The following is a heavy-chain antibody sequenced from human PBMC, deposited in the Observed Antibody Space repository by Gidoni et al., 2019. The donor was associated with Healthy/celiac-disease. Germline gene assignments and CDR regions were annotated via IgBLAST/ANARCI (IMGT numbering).Heavy chain of an antibody. CDR3: AKGCCTNGVPNYYYYGMDV. J-gene: IGHJ6*02. D-gene: IGHD2-8*01. CDR1: GFTFSSSA. V-gene: IGHV3-23*04. Sequence: EVQLVESGGGLVQPGGSLRLSCAASGFTFSSSAMSWVGQAPGKGLEWVSAISGSGGSTYYAASVKGRFTISRDNSKNTLYLQMNSLRAEDTAVYYCAKGCCTNGVPNYYYYGMDVWGQGTTVTVSS. CDR2: ISGSGGST.